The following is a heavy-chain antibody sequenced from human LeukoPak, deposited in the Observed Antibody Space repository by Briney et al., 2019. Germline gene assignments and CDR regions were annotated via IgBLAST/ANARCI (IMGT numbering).Heavy chain of an antibody. CDR2: INHSGNT. CDR1: GGSFSGYY. CDR3: ARGPYDSSGYYCDY. V-gene: IGHV4-34*01. Sequence: SETLSLTCAVYGGSFSGYYWSWIRQPPGKGLEWIGEINHSGNTNYNPPLKSRVTISVDTSKNQFSLKLSSVTAADTAVYYCARGPYDSSGYYCDYWGQGTLVTVSS. J-gene: IGHJ4*02. D-gene: IGHD3-22*01.